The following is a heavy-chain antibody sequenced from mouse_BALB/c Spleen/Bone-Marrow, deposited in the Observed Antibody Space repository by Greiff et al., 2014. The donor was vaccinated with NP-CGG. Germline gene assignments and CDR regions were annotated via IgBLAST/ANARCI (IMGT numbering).Heavy chain of an antibody. V-gene: IGHV1-20*02. J-gene: IGHJ1*01. CDR2: INPYNGDT. D-gene: IGHD1-1*01. Sequence: SGPELVKPGASVKISRKASGYSFTGYFMNWVMQSHGKSLEWIGRINPYNGDTFYNQKFKGKATLTVDKSSSTAHMELRSLASEDSAVYYCARVTTDWYFDVWGAGTTVTVSS. CDR3: ARVTTDWYFDV. CDR1: GYSFTGYF.